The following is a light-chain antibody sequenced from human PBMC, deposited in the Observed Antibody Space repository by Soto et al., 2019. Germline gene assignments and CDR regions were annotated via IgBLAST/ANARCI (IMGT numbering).Light chain of an antibody. CDR2: DNN. J-gene: IGLJ2*01. Sequence: QAVLTQPPSVSAAPGQKITISCSGSNSNVGNNFVSWYQHLPGTAPKLLIYDNNKRPSGIPDRFSGSKSGTSATLGITGLQTGDEADYFCGTWDYSLSAVVFGGGTKLTVL. CDR1: NSNVGNNF. CDR3: GTWDYSLSAVV. V-gene: IGLV1-51*01.